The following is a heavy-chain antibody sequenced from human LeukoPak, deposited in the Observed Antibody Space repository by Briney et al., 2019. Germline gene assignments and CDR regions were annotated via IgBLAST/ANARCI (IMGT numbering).Heavy chain of an antibody. CDR2: ISGSGGST. CDR3: AKSPIYDYVWGIYVDY. J-gene: IGHJ4*02. V-gene: IGHV3-23*01. Sequence: GGTLRLSCAASGFTFSSYGMSWVRQAPGKGLEWVSAISGSGGSTYYADSVKGRFTISRDNSKNTLYLQMNSLRAEDTAVYYCAKSPIYDYVWGIYVDYWGQGTLVTVSS. D-gene: IGHD3-16*01. CDR1: GFTFSSYG.